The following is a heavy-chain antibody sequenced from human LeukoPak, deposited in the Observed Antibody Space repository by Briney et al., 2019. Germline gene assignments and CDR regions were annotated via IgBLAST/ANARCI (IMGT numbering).Heavy chain of an antibody. CDR3: ATTFHYGSGSYCFDY. CDR2: ISGSGGST. CDR1: GFTFSSYA. D-gene: IGHD3-10*01. Sequence: GGSLRLSCAASGFTFSSYAMSWVRQAPGKGLEWVSAISGSGGSTYYADSVKGRFTISRDNSKHTLYLQMNSLRAEDTAVYYCATTFHYGSGSYCFDYWGQGTLVTVSS. V-gene: IGHV3-23*01. J-gene: IGHJ4*02.